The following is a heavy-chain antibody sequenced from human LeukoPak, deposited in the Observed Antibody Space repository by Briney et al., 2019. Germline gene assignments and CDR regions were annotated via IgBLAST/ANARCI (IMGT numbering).Heavy chain of an antibody. CDR3: ARGRDIVVVPAGYDY. CDR2: ISSSSSSYI. V-gene: IGHV3-21*01. CDR1: GFTFSSYS. Sequence: PGGSLRLSCAASGFTFSSYSMNWVRQAPGKGLEWVSSISSSSSSYIYYADSVKGRFTISRDNAKNTLYLQMNSLRAEDTAVYYCARGRDIVVVPAGYDYWGQGTLVTVSS. J-gene: IGHJ4*02. D-gene: IGHD2-2*01.